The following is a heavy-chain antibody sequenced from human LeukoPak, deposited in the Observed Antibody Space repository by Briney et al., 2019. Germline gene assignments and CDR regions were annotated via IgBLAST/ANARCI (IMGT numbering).Heavy chain of an antibody. CDR2: ITSSSSTI. V-gene: IGHV3-48*01. CDR1: GFTFSTYS. J-gene: IGHJ4*02. D-gene: IGHD3-3*01. CDR3: ARVRSAYYTDY. Sequence: GGSLRLSCAVSGFTFSTYSMNWVRQAPGKGLEWVSYITSSSSTIYYADSVKGRFTISRDNAKNSLYLQMSSLRAEDTAVYYRARVRSAYYTDYWGQGTLVTVSS.